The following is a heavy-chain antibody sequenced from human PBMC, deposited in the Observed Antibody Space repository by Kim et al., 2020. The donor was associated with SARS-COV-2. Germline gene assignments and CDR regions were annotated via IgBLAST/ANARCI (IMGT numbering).Heavy chain of an antibody. CDR3: AREELGSSSGAGGFDY. J-gene: IGHJ4*02. CDR1: GGSISSGGYY. Sequence: SETLSLTCTVSGGSISSGGYYWSWIRQHPGKGLEWIGYIYYSGSTYYNPSLKSRVTISVDTSKNQFSLKLSSVTAADTAVYYCAREELGSSSGAGGFDYWGQGTLVTVSS. D-gene: IGHD6-6*01. CDR2: IYYSGST. V-gene: IGHV4-31*03.